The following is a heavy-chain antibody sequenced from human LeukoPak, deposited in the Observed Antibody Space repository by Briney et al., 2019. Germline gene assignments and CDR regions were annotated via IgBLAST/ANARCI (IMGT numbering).Heavy chain of an antibody. CDR2: ISAYNGNT. CDR1: GYTFTSYG. V-gene: IGHV1-18*01. J-gene: IGHJ6*02. CDR3: ARDLSTTGTPKYGMDV. Sequence: ASVKVSCKASGYTFTSYGISWVRQAPGQGLEWMGWISAYNGNTNYARKLQGSVTMTTDTSASTAYMELRSLRSDDTAVYYCARDLSTTGTPKYGMDVWGQGTTVTVSS. D-gene: IGHD1-1*01.